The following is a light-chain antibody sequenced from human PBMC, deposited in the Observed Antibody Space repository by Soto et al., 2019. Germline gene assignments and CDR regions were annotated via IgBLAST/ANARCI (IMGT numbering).Light chain of an antibody. V-gene: IGKV4-1*01. J-gene: IGKJ2*01. CDR2: GAS. Sequence: DIVVTQSPDSLAVSLGERASINCKSSQSVVSRSYNQTYIAWYRQRPGQPPEVLINGASNRASGVPDRFSDSGSGTDFTLTISSLQAEDVAVYYCHQYYSPPYTFGQGTRLEIK. CDR1: QSVVSRSYNQTY. CDR3: HQYYSPPYT.